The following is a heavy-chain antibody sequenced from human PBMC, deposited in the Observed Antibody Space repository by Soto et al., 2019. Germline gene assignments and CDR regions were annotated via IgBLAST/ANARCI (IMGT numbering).Heavy chain of an antibody. J-gene: IGHJ6*02. CDR2: INPNSGGT. D-gene: IGHD6-13*01. Sequence: ASVKVSCKASGYTFTGYYMHWVRQAPGQGLEWMGWINPNSGGTNYAQKFQGWVTMTRDTSISTAYMELSRLRSDDTAVYYCARDGDYFGIAAAGTGDYYGMDVWGQGTTVTVSS. CDR3: ARDGDYFGIAAAGTGDYYGMDV. V-gene: IGHV1-2*04. CDR1: GYTFTGYY.